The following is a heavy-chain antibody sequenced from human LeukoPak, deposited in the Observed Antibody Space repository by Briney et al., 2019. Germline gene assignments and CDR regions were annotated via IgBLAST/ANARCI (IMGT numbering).Heavy chain of an antibody. CDR2: IKRKTDGGTT. CDR3: TTDMADAFDI. Sequence: GGSLRLSCAASGFIFNNAWMSWVRQARGKGLEWVGRIKRKTDGGTTDYAEPVKGSFTISSDDSKDTPYVQMHSLRNEDTAVYYCTTDMADAFDIWGQGTMVSVSS. V-gene: IGHV3-15*01. D-gene: IGHD3-10*01. CDR1: GFIFNNAW. J-gene: IGHJ3*02.